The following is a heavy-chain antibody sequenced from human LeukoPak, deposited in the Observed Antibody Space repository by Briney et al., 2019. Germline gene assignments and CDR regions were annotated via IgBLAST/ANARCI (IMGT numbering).Heavy chain of an antibody. D-gene: IGHD6-6*01. J-gene: IGHJ4*02. Sequence: PGGSLRLSCAASGFSFSSHWMSWVRQAPGKGLEWVANIKEDGSEKYYVESVKGRFTISRDNAKNSLYLQMNSLGAEDTAVYYCAREGSSSSYFDYWGQGTLVTVSS. CDR1: GFSFSSHW. V-gene: IGHV3-7*01. CDR2: IKEDGSEK. CDR3: AREGSSSSYFDY.